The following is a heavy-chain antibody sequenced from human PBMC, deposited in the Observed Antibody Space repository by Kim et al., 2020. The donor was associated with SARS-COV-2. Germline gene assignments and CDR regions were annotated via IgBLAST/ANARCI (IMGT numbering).Heavy chain of an antibody. Sequence: GGSLRLSCGASGFTFSDSAMHWVRQASGKGLEWVGRIRSKANGYATAYIESVKGRFTISRDDSRNTAYLQMNSLKTEDTAVYYCTRVLVPTLAFWDAFD. V-gene: IGHV3-73*01. D-gene: IGHD3-3*02. J-gene: IGHJ3*02. CDR1: GFTFSDSA. CDR3: TRVLVPTLAFWDAFD. CDR2: IRSKANGYAT.